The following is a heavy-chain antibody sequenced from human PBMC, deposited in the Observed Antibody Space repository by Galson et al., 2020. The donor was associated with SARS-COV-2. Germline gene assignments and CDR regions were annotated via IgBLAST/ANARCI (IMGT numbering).Heavy chain of an antibody. CDR2: INHSGST. Sequence: SETLSLTCAVYGGSFSGYYWSWIRQPPGKGLEWIGEINHSGSTNYNPSLTSRVTISVDTSKNQFSLKLSSVTAADTAVYYCARGVYEAYYDSSGYTYEYYFDYWGQGTLVTVSS. CDR1: GGSFSGYY. V-gene: IGHV4-34*01. CDR3: ARGVYEAYYDSSGYTYEYYFDY. D-gene: IGHD3-22*01. J-gene: IGHJ4*02.